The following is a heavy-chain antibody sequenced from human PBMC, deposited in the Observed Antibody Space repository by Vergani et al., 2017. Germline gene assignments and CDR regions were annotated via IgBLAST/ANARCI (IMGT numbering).Heavy chain of an antibody. CDR2: INAGNGNT. D-gene: IGHD5-24*01. Sequence: QVQLVQSGAEVKKPGASVKVSCKASGYTFTSYAMHWVRQAPGQRLEWMGWINAGNGNTKYSQKFQGRVTITRDTSASTAYMELSSLRSEDTAEYYCARERLQLRGLGMDVWGRGTTVTVSS. CDR1: GYTFTSYA. V-gene: IGHV1-3*01. CDR3: ARERLQLRGLGMDV. J-gene: IGHJ6*02.